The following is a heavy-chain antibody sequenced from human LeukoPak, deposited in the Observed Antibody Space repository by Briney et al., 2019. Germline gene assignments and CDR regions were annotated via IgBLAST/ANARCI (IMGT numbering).Heavy chain of an antibody. J-gene: IGHJ5*02. CDR2: IDPSDSYT. CDR3: ARHAPRDGYGDYGWFDP. CDR1: GYSFTTYW. V-gene: IGHV5-10-1*01. Sequence: GESLRISCKVSGYSFTTYWISWVRQMPGKGLEWMGRIDPSDSYTNYSPSFQGHVTISADKSISIAYLQWSSLKASDTAMYYCARHAPRDGYGDYGWFDPWGQGTLVTVSS. D-gene: IGHD4-17*01.